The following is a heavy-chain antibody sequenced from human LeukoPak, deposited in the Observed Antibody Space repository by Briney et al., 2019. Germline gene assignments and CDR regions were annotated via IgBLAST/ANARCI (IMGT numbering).Heavy chain of an antibody. V-gene: IGHV4-4*07. CDR3: ARGPPPDFDY. CDR2: IYTSGST. CDR1: GDSISTYY. J-gene: IGHJ4*02. Sequence: SETLSLTCTVSGDSISTYYWSWIRQPAGKGLEWIGRIYTSGSTDYNPSLKSRVTMSLDTSKNQFSLRLTSVTAADTAVYYCARGPPPDFDYWGQGTLVTVSS.